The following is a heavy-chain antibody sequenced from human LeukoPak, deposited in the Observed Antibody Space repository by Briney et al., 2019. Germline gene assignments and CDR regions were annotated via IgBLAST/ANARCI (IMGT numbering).Heavy chain of an antibody. CDR3: ARQGMGYFDS. CDR1: GFTITSNY. D-gene: IGHD5-24*01. CDR2: IYSGGFT. V-gene: IGHV3-66*04. Sequence: GGSLRLSCAASGFTITSNYMNWVRQAPGKGLEWVAIIYSGGFTYYRDSVMGRFTIYRDNSKNTVYLQMNSLRVDDTAVYYCARQGMGYFDSWGQGTLVTVSS. J-gene: IGHJ4*02.